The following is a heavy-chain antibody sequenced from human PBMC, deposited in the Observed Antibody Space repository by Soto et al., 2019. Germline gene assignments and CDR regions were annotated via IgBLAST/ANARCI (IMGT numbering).Heavy chain of an antibody. J-gene: IGHJ6*01. V-gene: IGHV4-61*01. D-gene: IGHD5-12*01. CDR2: IYYSGST. Sequence: SETLSVTCTLSVGFVSTGSYSWSWIRQPPGKGLEWIGYIYYSGSTNYNPSLKSRVTISVDTSKNQFSLKLSSVTAADTAVYYCASERWLQFFAYYYGMDVWGQGTTVTVSS. CDR3: ASERWLQFFAYYYGMDV. CDR1: VGFVSTGSYS.